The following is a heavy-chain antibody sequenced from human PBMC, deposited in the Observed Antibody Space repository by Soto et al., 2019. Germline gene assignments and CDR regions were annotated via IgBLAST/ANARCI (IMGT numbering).Heavy chain of an antibody. V-gene: IGHV4-39*01. Sequence: SSETLSLTCTVSGGSISSSSSYWGWIRQPPGKGLEWIGSIYYSGSTYYNPSLKSRVTISVDTSKNQFSLKLSSVTAADTAVYYCARRSVVVVAAVDYWGQGTLVTVS. J-gene: IGHJ4*02. D-gene: IGHD2-15*01. CDR1: GGSISSSSSY. CDR3: ARRSVVVVAAVDY. CDR2: IYYSGST.